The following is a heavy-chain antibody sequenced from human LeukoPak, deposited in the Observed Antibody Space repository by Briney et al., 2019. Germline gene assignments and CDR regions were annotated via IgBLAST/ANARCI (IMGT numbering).Heavy chain of an antibody. CDR2: INWNGDST. CDR3: ARVSNLDTAMS. D-gene: IGHD5-18*01. V-gene: IGHV3-20*04. J-gene: IGHJ5*02. Sequence: GGSLRLSCAASGFSFDDYGLTWVRQAPGKGLEWVSGINWNGDSTDYADSVKGRFTISRDNAKNSLYLQMNSLRAEDTALYYCARVSNLDTAMSWGQGTLVTVSS. CDR1: GFSFDDYG.